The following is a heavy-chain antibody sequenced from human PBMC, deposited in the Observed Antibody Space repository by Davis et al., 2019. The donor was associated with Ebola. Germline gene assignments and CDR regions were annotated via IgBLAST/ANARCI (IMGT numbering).Heavy chain of an antibody. CDR2: ISSSSSTI. Sequence: GKSLKISCAASGFTVSSNYMSWVRQAPGKGLAWVSYISSSSSTIYYADSVKGRFTISRDNAKNSLYLQMNSLRLEDTAVYYCAKDPLAYGSGSYYVDNWGQGTLVTVSS. J-gene: IGHJ4*02. CDR3: AKDPLAYGSGSYYVDN. CDR1: GFTVSSNY. D-gene: IGHD3-10*01. V-gene: IGHV3-48*01.